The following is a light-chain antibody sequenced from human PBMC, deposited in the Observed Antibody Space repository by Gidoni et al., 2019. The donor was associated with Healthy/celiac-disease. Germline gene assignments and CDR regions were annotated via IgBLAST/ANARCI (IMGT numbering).Light chain of an antibody. CDR2: GAS. Sequence: EIALTPSPGTLSLSPGERATLSCRASQSVSSSYLAWYQHKPGQAPKLLIYGASSRATGIPDRFSGSGSGTDFTLTISRLRPEDFAVYYCQQYGSSRWTFGQGTKVEIK. J-gene: IGKJ1*01. CDR3: QQYGSSRWT. CDR1: QSVSSSY. V-gene: IGKV3-20*01.